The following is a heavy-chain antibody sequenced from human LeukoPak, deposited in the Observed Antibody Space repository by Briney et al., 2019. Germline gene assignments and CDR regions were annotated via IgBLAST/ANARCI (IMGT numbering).Heavy chain of an antibody. CDR1: GYTFTSYV. CDR3: ARDIFGTGRPSDY. CDR2: INAGNGNT. V-gene: IGHV1-3*01. D-gene: IGHD3-3*01. J-gene: IGHJ4*02. Sequence: ASVKVSCKASGYTFTSYVIHWVRQAPGQRLEWMGWINAGNGNTKYSQQFQDRVTITRDTSANTAYMELASLRSEDTAVYYCARDIFGTGRPSDYWGQGTLVTVSS.